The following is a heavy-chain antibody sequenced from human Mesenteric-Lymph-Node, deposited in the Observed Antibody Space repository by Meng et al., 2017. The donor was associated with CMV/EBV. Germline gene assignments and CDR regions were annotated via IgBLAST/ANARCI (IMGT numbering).Heavy chain of an antibody. CDR2: IRYDGSNK. CDR1: GFTFSSYG. D-gene: IGHD2-2*01. Sequence: GESLKISCAASGFTFSSYGMHWVRQAPGKGLEWVAFIRYDGSNKYYADSVKGRFTISRDNSKNTLYLQMNSLRAEDTAVYYCARVKVPAAIYWFDPWGQGTLVTVSS. V-gene: IGHV3-30*02. CDR3: ARVKVPAAIYWFDP. J-gene: IGHJ5*02.